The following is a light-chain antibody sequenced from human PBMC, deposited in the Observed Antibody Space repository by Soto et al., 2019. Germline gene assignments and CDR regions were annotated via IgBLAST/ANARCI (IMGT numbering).Light chain of an antibody. J-gene: IGKJ1*01. CDR1: QSLLHSNGYNY. CDR2: LGS. CDR3: MQALQTSWT. V-gene: IGKV2-28*01. Sequence: DIVMTQSPLSLPVTPGEPASISCTSSQSLLHSNGYNYLDWYLQKLGQSPQLLIYLGSNRASGVPDRFSGSGSGADFTLKISRVEAEDVGVYYCMQALQTSWTFGQGPVVDIK.